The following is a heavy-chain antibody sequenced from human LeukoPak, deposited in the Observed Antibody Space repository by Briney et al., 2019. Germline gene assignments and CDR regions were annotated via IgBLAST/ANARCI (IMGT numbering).Heavy chain of an antibody. CDR2: ISSSGSTI. V-gene: IGHV3-48*03. J-gene: IGHJ3*02. CDR1: GFTFSSYE. Sequence: GGSLSLSCAASGFTFSSYEMNWVRQAPGKGLEWVSYISSSGSTIYYADSVKGRFTISRDNAKNSLYLQMNRLRAEDTAVYYCARVDYPGAFDIWGQGTMVTVSS. CDR3: ARVDYPGAFDI. D-gene: IGHD3/OR15-3a*01.